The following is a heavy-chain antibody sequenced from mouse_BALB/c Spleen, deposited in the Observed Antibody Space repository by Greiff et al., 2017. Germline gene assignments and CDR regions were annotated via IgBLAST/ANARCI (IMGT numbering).Heavy chain of an antibody. Sequence: EVQVVESGGGLVQPGGSLRLSCATSGFTFTDYYISWVRQPPGKALEWLGFIRNKANGYTTEYSASVKGRFTISRDNSQSILYLQMNTLRAEDSATYSCARDQLGLPWFAYWGQGTLVTVSA. CDR3: ARDQLGLPWFAY. CDR1: GFTFTDYY. V-gene: IGHV7-3*02. J-gene: IGHJ3*01. D-gene: IGHD3-1*01. CDR2: IRNKANGYTT.